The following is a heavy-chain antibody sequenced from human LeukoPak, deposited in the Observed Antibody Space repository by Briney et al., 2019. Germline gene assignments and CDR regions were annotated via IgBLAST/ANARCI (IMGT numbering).Heavy chain of an antibody. CDR1: GYTFTSYG. J-gene: IGHJ5*02. D-gene: IGHD1-26*01. CDR3: ASGPYSGSYSSLDP. Sequence: ASVKVSCEASGYTFTSYGISWVRQAPGQGLEWMGWISAYNGNTNYAQKLQGRVTMTTDTSTSTAYMELRSLRSDDTAVYYCASGPYSGSYSSLDPWGQGTLVTVSS. V-gene: IGHV1-18*01. CDR2: ISAYNGNT.